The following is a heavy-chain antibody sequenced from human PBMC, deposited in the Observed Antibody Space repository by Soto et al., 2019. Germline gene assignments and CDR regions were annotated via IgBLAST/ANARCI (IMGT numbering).Heavy chain of an antibody. CDR1: AFSLSTSGVG. J-gene: IGHJ4*02. D-gene: IGHD2-21*01. V-gene: IGHV2-5*02. CDR3: ARLVAAGITYYFDS. CDR2: IYWDDDK. Sequence: QITLKESGPPLVKPTQTLTLSCTFSAFSLSTSGVGVRWIRQPPGKALEWLTFIYWDDDKRYSPSLKSRLTITKDTSKSLVDLTMTNMDPVDTATYYCARLVAAGITYYFDSWGQGTLVTVSS.